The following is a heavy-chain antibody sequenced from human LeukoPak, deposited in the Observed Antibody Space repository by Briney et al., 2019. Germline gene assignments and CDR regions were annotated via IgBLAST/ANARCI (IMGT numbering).Heavy chain of an antibody. J-gene: IGHJ3*02. D-gene: IGHD3-22*01. Sequence: SETLSLTCTVSGDSISSGDYYWSWIRQPAGKGLEWIVRISSSGSTNYNPSLKSRVTISVDTSKNQFSLKLSSVTAAGTAVYFCARGPYSYDSSGAFDIWGQGTMVTVSS. V-gene: IGHV4-61*02. CDR1: GDSISSGDYY. CDR2: ISSSGST. CDR3: ARGPYSYDSSGAFDI.